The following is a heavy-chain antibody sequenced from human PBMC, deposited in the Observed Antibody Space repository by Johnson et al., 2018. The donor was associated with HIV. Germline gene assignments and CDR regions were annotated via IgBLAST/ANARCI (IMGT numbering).Heavy chain of an antibody. Sequence: VQLVESGGGVVRPGGSLRLSCAASGFKFDDHGMSWVRQPPVKGLEWVANIKQDGSAKYYVDSVKGRFTISSDNSKNTLYLQMNSLRAEDTAVCYWARVRLVSKWLSYDSFDIWGQWTMVTVSS. J-gene: IGHJ3*02. CDR1: GFKFDDHG. CDR2: IKQDGSAK. V-gene: IGHV3-7*01. CDR3: ARVRLVSKWLSYDSFDI. D-gene: IGHD3-22*01.